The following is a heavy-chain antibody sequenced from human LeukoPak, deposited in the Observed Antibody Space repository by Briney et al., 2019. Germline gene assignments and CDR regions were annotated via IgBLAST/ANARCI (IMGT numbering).Heavy chain of an antibody. CDR3: GKGYYGMDV. Sequence: SETLSLTCTVSGGSISSSSYYWGWIRQPPGKGLECLGSIYCSGSTYYNPSLKSRVTISIDTSQNQFSLKLSSVTAADTAVYYCGKGYYGMDVWGQGTTVIVSS. J-gene: IGHJ6*02. CDR1: GGSISSSSYY. CDR2: IYCSGST. V-gene: IGHV4-39*01.